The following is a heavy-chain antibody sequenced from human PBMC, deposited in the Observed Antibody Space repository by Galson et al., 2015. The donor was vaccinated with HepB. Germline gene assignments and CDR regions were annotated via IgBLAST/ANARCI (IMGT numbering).Heavy chain of an antibody. V-gene: IGHV1-69*13. J-gene: IGHJ6*03. CDR1: GGTFSSYA. CDR3: ARKACSSTSCAGIYYYYYYMDV. D-gene: IGHD2-2*01. Sequence: SVKVSCKASGGTFSSYAISWVRQAPGQGLEWMGGIIPIFGTANYAQKFQGRVTITADESTSTAYMKLSSLRSEDTAVYYCARKACSSTSCAGIYYYYYYMDVWGKGTTVTVSS. CDR2: IIPIFGTA.